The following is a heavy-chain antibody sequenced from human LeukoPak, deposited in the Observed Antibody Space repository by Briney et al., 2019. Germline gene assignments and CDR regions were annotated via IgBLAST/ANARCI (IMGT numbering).Heavy chain of an antibody. V-gene: IGHV1-8*01. D-gene: IGHD6-19*01. J-gene: IGHJ5*02. CDR3: ARDSSGWYHWFDP. CDR2: VNPNNGNT. Sequence: GASVKVSCKASGYTFTSYDINWVRQATGQGLEWMGWVNPNNGNTGYAQKFQGRVTMTRNISISTAYMELSSLRSGDTAVYYCARDSSGWYHWFDPWGQGTLVTVSS. CDR1: GYTFTSYD.